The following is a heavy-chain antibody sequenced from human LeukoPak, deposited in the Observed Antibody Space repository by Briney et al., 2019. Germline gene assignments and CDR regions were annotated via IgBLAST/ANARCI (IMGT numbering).Heavy chain of an antibody. CDR2: ISGSGGST. CDR1: GFTFRNYA. Sequence: GGSLRLSCAASGFTFRNYAMNWVRQAPGKGLEWVSGISGSGGSTFYADSVKGRFTISRDNSKNTLYLQMNSLRAEDTAVYYCAKFTLVTTDYWGQGTLVTVSS. CDR3: AKFTLVTTDY. D-gene: IGHD4-17*01. J-gene: IGHJ4*02. V-gene: IGHV3-23*01.